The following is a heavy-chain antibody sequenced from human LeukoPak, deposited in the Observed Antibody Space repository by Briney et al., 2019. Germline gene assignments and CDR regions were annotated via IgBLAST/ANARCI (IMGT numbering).Heavy chain of an antibody. J-gene: IGHJ4*02. CDR2: ISGSGGST. Sequence: GGSLRLSCEASGFTFSNYAMSWVRQAPGKGLEWVSAISGSGGSTYYADSVKGRFTISRDNSKNTLYLQMNSLRAEDTAVYYCAKGSARVLLWFGEFHYWGQGTLVTVSS. CDR1: GFTFSNYA. V-gene: IGHV3-23*01. D-gene: IGHD3-10*01. CDR3: AKGSARVLLWFGEFHY.